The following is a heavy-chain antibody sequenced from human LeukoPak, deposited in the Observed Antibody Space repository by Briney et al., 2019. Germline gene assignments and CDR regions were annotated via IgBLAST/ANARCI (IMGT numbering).Heavy chain of an antibody. V-gene: IGHV3-53*01. CDR3: ARGDNWFDP. J-gene: IGHJ5*02. Sequence: PGGSLRLSCVPSGFTVSSNYMTWVRQAPGKWLEWVSVIYGGGTTYYADSVKGRFTISRDNSKNTVYLQMNSLRAEDTAVYYCARGDNWFDPWGQGTLVTVSS. CDR2: IYGGGTT. CDR1: GFTVSSNY.